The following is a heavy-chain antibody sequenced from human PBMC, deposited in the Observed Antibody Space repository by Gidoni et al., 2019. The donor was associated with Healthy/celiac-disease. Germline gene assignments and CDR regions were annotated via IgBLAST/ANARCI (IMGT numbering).Heavy chain of an antibody. Sequence: QVTLRESGPALVKPTQTLTLTCTFSGFSLSTSGMCVSWIRQPPGKALEWLALIDWDDDKYYSTSLKTRLTISKDTSKNQVVLTMTNMDPVDTATYYCARGRGEQQLVPTWGYFDYWGQGTLVTVSS. CDR1: GFSLSTSGMC. D-gene: IGHD6-13*01. CDR2: IDWDDDK. CDR3: ARGRGEQQLVPTWGYFDY. J-gene: IGHJ4*02. V-gene: IGHV2-70*01.